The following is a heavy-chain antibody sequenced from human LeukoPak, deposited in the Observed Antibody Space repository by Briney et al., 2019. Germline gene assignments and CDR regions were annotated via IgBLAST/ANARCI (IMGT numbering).Heavy chain of an antibody. V-gene: IGHV3-21*01. CDR3: AREAEEAFDY. CDR2: IGGSSTSI. Sequence: GGSLRLSCAASGFTFRSYSMNWVRQAPGEGLEWVSSIGGSSTSIYYADSVKGRFTISRDNAKNSLYLQMNRLRAEDTAVYFCAREAEEAFDYWGREPWSPSPQ. J-gene: IGHJ4*02. CDR1: GFTFRSYS.